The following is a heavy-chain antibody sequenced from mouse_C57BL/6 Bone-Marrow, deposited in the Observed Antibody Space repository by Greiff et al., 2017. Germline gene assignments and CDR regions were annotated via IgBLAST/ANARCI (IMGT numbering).Heavy chain of an antibody. V-gene: IGHV14-3*01. CDR1: GFNFKNTY. CDR3: ARAYYSIFAY. CDR2: IDPANGNT. D-gene: IGHD2-5*01. Sequence: VQLQQSVAELVRPGASVKLSCTASGFNFKNTYMHWVKQRPEQGLEWIGRIDPANGNTNYAPKFQGKATITADTASNTAYLQLSSLTSEDTAIYYCARAYYSIFAYWGQGTLVTVSA. J-gene: IGHJ3*01.